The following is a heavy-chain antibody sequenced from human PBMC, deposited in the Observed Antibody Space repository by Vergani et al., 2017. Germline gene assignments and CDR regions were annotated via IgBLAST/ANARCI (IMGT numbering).Heavy chain of an antibody. CDR2: ISRSSSTI. V-gene: IGHV3-48*01. CDR1: GFTFSSYS. J-gene: IGHJ6*02. Sequence: EVQLVESGGGLVQPGGSLRLSCAASGFTFSSYSMNWVRQAPGKGLEWVSYISRSSSTIYYADSVKGRFTISRDNAKNSLYLQMNSLRAEDTAVYYCARDRHSSRWEGFYYNYYGMDVWGQGTTVTVSS. D-gene: IGHD6-13*01. CDR3: ARDRHSSRWEGFYYNYYGMDV.